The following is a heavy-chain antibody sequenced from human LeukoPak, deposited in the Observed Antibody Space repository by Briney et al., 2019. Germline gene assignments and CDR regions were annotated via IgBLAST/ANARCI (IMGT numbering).Heavy chain of an antibody. CDR1: GYTFTSYG. Sequence: GASVKVSCKASGYTFTSYGISWVRQAPGQGLEWMGWISAYNGNTNYAQKLQGRVTMTTDTSTSTAYMELRSLRSDDTAVYYCARDREAERGYSYGFYYYYYMDVWGKGTTVTVSS. J-gene: IGHJ6*03. CDR3: ARDREAERGYSYGFYYYYYMDV. CDR2: ISAYNGNT. D-gene: IGHD5-18*01. V-gene: IGHV1-18*01.